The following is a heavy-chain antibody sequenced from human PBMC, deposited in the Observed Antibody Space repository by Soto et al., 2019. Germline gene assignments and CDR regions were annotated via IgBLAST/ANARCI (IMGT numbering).Heavy chain of an antibody. CDR1: GYTFTTHY. CDR3: ARGLAVAYYPALF. V-gene: IGHV1-46*01. D-gene: IGHD3-22*01. J-gene: IGHJ4*02. CDR2: INPGGGRT. Sequence: ASVKVSCKASGYTFTTHYMHWVRQAPGQGLEWMGVINPGGGRTSYAQKLHGRVTMTRDTSTSTVYMELSSLRSEDTAVYYCARGLAVAYYPALFWGQGTLVTVSS.